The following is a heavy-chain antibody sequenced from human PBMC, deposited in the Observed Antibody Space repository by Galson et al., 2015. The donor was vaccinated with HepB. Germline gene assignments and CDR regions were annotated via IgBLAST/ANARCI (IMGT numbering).Heavy chain of an antibody. J-gene: IGHJ3*02. V-gene: IGHV3-53*01. D-gene: IGHD2-15*01. Sequence: SLRLSCAASGFTVSSNYMSWVRQAPGKGLEWVSVIYSGGSTYYADSVKGRFTISRDNSKNTLYLQMNSLRAEDTAVYYCAREARRYCSGGSCFRAFDIWGQGTMVTVSS. CDR2: IYSGGST. CDR1: GFTVSSNY. CDR3: AREARRYCSGGSCFRAFDI.